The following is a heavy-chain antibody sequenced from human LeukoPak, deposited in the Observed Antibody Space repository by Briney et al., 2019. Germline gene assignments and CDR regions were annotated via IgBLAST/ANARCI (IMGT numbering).Heavy chain of an antibody. CDR3: AREAIDFWSGYYQPLKYFQH. V-gene: IGHV1-24*01. CDR2: FDPEDGER. Sequence: ASVKVSCKVSGYTLTELSMHWVRQAPGKGLEWMGGFDPEDGERIYAQNFQGRVTMTEDTSTDTAYMELSSLRSDDTAVYYCAREAIDFWSGYYQPLKYFQHWGQGTLVTVSS. J-gene: IGHJ1*01. D-gene: IGHD3-3*01. CDR1: GYTLTELS.